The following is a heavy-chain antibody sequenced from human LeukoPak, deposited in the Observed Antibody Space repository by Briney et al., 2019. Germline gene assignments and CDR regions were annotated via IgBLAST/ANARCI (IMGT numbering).Heavy chain of an antibody. Sequence: GESLKISCKGSGYSFTSYWIGWVRQMPGKGLEWMGIIYPGDSDTRYSPSFQGQVSISADKSISTAYLQWSSLKASDTAMYYCARLVDTAMATPYYFDYWGQGTLVTVSS. V-gene: IGHV5-51*01. D-gene: IGHD5-18*01. J-gene: IGHJ4*02. CDR3: ARLVDTAMATPYYFDY. CDR1: GYSFTSYW. CDR2: IYPGDSDT.